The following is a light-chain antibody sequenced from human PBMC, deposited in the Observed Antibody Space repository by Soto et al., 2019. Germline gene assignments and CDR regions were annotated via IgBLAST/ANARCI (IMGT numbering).Light chain of an antibody. CDR1: QSVSTSY. V-gene: IGKV3-20*01. J-gene: IGKJ1*01. Sequence: EIVLTQSPGTLSLSPGERATLSCRASQSVSTSYLAWYQQKPGQAPRLLIHGTSNRATGIPDRFSGSGSGTDFTLTISRLEPEDFAVYYCQQFGNSPPWTFGQGTKVEIK. CDR2: GTS. CDR3: QQFGNSPPWT.